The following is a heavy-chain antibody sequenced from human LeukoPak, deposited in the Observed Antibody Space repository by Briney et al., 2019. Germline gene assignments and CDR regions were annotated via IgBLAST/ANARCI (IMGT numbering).Heavy chain of an antibody. Sequence: GGSLRLSCAASGFTFSSYAMSWVRHAPGKGLEWVSGISGSGSNIYYLDSVKGRFTISRDNSRNTLYLQMISLRGDDTALYYCARRRDSSNSGAFDIWGQGTMVTVFS. J-gene: IGHJ3*02. CDR1: GFTFSSYA. D-gene: IGHD5-24*01. V-gene: IGHV3-23*01. CDR3: ARRRDSSNSGAFDI. CDR2: ISGSGSNI.